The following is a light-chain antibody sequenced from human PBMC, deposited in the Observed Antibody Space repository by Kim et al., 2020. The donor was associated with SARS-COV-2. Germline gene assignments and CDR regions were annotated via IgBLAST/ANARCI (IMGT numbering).Light chain of an antibody. CDR2: GAS. J-gene: IGKJ4*01. CDR1: QSVSSY. Sequence: LPPGARAPLSCRASQSVSSYLAWYQQKPGQAPRLLIYGASARATGIPAMFSGSGSGTEFPHPISSLESEDFAVYYCQHYNNWPRTFGRGNKADIK. V-gene: IGKV3-15*01. CDR3: QHYNNWPRT.